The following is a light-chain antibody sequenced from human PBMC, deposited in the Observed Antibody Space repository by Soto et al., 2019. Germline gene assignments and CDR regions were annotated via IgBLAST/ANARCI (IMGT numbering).Light chain of an antibody. V-gene: IGKV3-15*01. J-gene: IGKJ1*01. Sequence: EIVMTQSPATLSVSPGARATLSCSASQSVSSNLAWYQQKPGQAPRLLIDGASTRATGIPARFSGSGSGTEFTLTISSLLSEDFAFYYCQQYNNSPPSTFGQGTKVEIK. CDR1: QSVSSN. CDR2: GAS. CDR3: QQYNNSPPST.